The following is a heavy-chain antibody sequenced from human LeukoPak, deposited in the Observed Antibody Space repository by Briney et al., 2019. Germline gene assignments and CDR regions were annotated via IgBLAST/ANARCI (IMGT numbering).Heavy chain of an antibody. CDR3: VRDYYGSGSSLDAFDI. Sequence: ASVKVSCKASGYTFTSYGISWVRQAPGQGLEWMGWISAYNGNTNYAQKVQGRVTMTTDTSTSTAYMELRSLRSDDMAVYYCVRDYYGSGSSLDAFDIWGQGTMVTVSS. D-gene: IGHD3-10*01. CDR1: GYTFTSYG. V-gene: IGHV1-18*03. J-gene: IGHJ3*02. CDR2: ISAYNGNT.